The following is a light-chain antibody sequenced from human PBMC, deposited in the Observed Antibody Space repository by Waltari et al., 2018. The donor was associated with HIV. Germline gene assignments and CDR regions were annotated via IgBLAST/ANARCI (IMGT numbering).Light chain of an antibody. V-gene: IGKV1-39*01. CDR3: QQSYSTPPYT. Sequence: DIQMTQSPSSLSASVGDRVIIPCRASQAIANYLNWYQQKPGKAPQVLIYAASSLESGVPSRFSGSGFGTDFTLTITALQPEDFGTYYCQQSYSTPPYTFGPGTKLEI. J-gene: IGKJ2*01. CDR2: AAS. CDR1: QAIANY.